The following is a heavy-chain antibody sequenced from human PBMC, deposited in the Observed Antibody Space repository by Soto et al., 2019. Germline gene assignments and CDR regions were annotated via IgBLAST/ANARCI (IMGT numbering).Heavy chain of an antibody. J-gene: IGHJ6*02. D-gene: IGHD3-10*01. V-gene: IGHV4-34*01. CDR1: GGSFSGYY. CDR3: ARGPGYYGSGRGYYYYGMDV. CDR2: INHSGST. Sequence: SETLSLTCAVYGGSFSGYYWSWIRQPPGKGLEWIGEINHSGSTNYNPSLKSRVTISVDTSKNQFSLKLSSVTAADTAVYYCARGPGYYGSGRGYYYYGMDVWGQGTTVTVSS.